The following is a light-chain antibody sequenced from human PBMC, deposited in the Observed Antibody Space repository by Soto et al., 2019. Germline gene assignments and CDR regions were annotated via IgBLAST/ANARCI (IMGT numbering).Light chain of an antibody. J-gene: IGKJ1*01. CDR2: GAS. CDR3: QQYGSTPVT. CDR1: QSISSL. Sequence: EIVMTQSPATLSVSPGERATLSCRASQSISSLLAWYQQKPGQAPRLLIYGASTRATGIPARFSGSGSGTDFTLTINRLEPEDFAVYYCQQYGSTPVTFGQGTKVDIK. V-gene: IGKV3-15*01.